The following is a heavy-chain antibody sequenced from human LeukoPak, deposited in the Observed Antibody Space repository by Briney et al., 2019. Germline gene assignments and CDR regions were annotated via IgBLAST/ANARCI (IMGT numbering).Heavy chain of an antibody. V-gene: IGHV4-30-2*01. CDR1: GGSISSGGYS. J-gene: IGHJ4*02. CDR2: IYHSGST. CDR3: ARAPNYSDSSGYYPEYVDY. Sequence: SETLSLTCAVSGGSISSGGYSWSWIRQPPGKGLEWIGYIYHSGSTYYNPSLKSRVTISVDRSKNQFSLKLSSVTAADTAVYYCARAPNYSDSSGYYPEYVDYWGQGTLVTVSS. D-gene: IGHD3-22*01.